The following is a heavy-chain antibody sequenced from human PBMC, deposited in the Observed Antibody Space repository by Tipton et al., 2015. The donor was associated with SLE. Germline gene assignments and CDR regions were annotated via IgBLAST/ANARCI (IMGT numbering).Heavy chain of an antibody. CDR3: ARGSYGTDAFDI. J-gene: IGHJ3*02. CDR2: VYFSGTT. Sequence: LRLSCTVSGVSISNFYWSWIRQPPGGGLEWLGYVYFSGTTNYNPSLKSRVTMSVDTSKNQFSLKLSSVTAADTAVYYCARGSYGTDAFDIWGQGTMVTVSS. D-gene: IGHD3-10*01. CDR1: GVSISNFY. V-gene: IGHV4-59*01.